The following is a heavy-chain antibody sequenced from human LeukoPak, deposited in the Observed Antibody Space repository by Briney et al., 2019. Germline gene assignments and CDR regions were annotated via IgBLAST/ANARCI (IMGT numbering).Heavy chain of an antibody. CDR3: ARDKYSSGWSDYYYYMDV. CDR1: GGSISSYY. Sequence: PSETLSLTCTVSGGSISSYYWSWIRNPAGGGLDGIGRTNTSGSTNYNPSLKSRVTMSVDTSKNQFSLKLSSVTAADTAVYYCARDKYSSGWSDYYYYMDVWGKGTTVTVSS. CDR2: TNTSGST. D-gene: IGHD6-19*01. J-gene: IGHJ6*03. V-gene: IGHV4-4*07.